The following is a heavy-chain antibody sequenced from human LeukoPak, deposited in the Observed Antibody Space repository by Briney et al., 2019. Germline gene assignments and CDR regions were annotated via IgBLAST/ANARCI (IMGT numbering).Heavy chain of an antibody. D-gene: IGHD3-22*01. V-gene: IGHV3-20*04. J-gene: IGHJ4*02. Sequence: GESLKISCAASGFNFDDHGMSWVRQAPGKGLEWVSGINWNGGSRGHADSVKGRFTISRDNAKNSLYLQMNSLRAEDTALYYCARSVLVGYYSVLYFDYWGQVTLVTVSS. CDR1: GFNFDDHG. CDR2: INWNGGSR. CDR3: ARSVLVGYYSVLYFDY.